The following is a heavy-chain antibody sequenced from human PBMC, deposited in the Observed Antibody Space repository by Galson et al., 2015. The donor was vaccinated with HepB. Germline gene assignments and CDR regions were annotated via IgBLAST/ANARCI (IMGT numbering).Heavy chain of an antibody. Sequence: SLRLSCAASGFTFSSYGMHWVRQAPGKGLEWVAVVSYDGSNKYYADSVKGRLTISRDNSKNTLYLQMNSLRAKDTAIYYCAKNGGRGYTYGPNWFDPWGQGTLVTVSS. J-gene: IGHJ5*02. V-gene: IGHV3-30*18. CDR2: VSYDGSNK. D-gene: IGHD5-18*01. CDR3: AKNGGRGYTYGPNWFDP. CDR1: GFTFSSYG.